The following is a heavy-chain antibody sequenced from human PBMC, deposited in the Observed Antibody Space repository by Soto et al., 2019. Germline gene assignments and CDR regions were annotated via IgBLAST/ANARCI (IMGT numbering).Heavy chain of an antibody. J-gene: IGHJ6*02. CDR2: ISSSSSYI. CDR1: GFTFSSYS. Sequence: GGSLRLSSAASGFTFSSYSMNWVRQAPGKGLEWVSSISSSSSYIYYADSVKGRFTISRDNAKNSLYLQMNSLRAEDTAVYYCARGYYSSSYYYYGMDVWGQGTTVTV. CDR3: ARGYYSSSYYYYGMDV. V-gene: IGHV3-21*04. D-gene: IGHD1-1*01.